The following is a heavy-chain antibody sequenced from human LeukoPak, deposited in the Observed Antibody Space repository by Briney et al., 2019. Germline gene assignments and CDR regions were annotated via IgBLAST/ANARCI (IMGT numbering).Heavy chain of an antibody. J-gene: IGHJ4*02. CDR1: GFTVHNNY. V-gene: IGHV3-7*01. CDR2: IKQDGSEK. D-gene: IGHD3-16*02. CDR3: ARARGIMITFGGVIVPSYFDY. Sequence: GGSLRLSCAVSGFTVHNNYMNWVRQAPGKGLEWVANIKQDGSEKYYVDSVKGRFTISRDNAKNSLYLQMNSLRAEDTAVYYCARARGIMITFGGVIVPSYFDYWGQGTLVTVSS.